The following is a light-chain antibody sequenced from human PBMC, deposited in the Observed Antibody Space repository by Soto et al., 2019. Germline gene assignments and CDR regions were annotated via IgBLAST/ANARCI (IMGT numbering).Light chain of an antibody. Sequence: AIRMTQSPSSFSASTGDGVTITCRASQGISSYLAWYQQKPGKAPKLLIYAASTLQSGVPSRFSGSGSGTDFTLTISCLQSEDFATYYCQQYESYPRTFGQGTKVEIK. CDR1: QGISSY. CDR3: QQYESYPRT. CDR2: AAS. V-gene: IGKV1-8*01. J-gene: IGKJ1*01.